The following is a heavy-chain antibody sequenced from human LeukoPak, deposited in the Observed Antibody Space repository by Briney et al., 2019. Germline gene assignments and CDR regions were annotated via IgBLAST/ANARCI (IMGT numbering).Heavy chain of an antibody. V-gene: IGHV1-18*01. J-gene: IGHJ6*02. Sequence: ASVKVSCKASGYTFTSYGISWVRQAPGQGLEWMGWISAYNGNTSYAQKLQGRVTMTTVTSTSTAYMELRSLRSDDTAVYYCARVGAGNYYGSGSYIWYYYGMDVWGQGTTVTVSS. CDR3: ARVGAGNYYGSGSYIWYYYGMDV. CDR1: GYTFTSYG. D-gene: IGHD3-10*01. CDR2: ISAYNGNT.